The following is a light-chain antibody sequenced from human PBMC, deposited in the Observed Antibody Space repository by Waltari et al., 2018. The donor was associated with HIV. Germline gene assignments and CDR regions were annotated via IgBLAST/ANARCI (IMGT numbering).Light chain of an antibody. CDR1: SSTSGCNT. Sequence: QSVLTPPPPASLTPVQTVTIPRSGRSSTSGCNTVHLYLLLPGTAPILLIYNNNQRPSGVPDRFSGSKSGTSASLAISGLQSEDEATYYCAAWEDSLNGYVVFGGGTKLTVL. J-gene: IGLJ2*01. CDR3: AAWEDSLNGYVV. CDR2: NNN. V-gene: IGLV1-44*01.